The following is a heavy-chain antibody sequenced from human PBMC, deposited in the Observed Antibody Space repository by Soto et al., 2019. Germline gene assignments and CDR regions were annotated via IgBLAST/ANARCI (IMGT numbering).Heavy chain of an antibody. CDR2: IYTSGTT. CDR1: GGSISSYY. CDR3: AREGRRDYVWGSYRSYYFDY. V-gene: IGHV4-4*07. D-gene: IGHD3-16*02. J-gene: IGHJ4*02. Sequence: SETLSLTCTVSGGSISSYYWSWIRQPAGKGLEWIGRIYTSGTTNYNPSLKSRVTMTVDTSKNQFSLKLSTVTAADTAVYYCAREGRRDYVWGSYRSYYFDYWGQGTLVTVSS.